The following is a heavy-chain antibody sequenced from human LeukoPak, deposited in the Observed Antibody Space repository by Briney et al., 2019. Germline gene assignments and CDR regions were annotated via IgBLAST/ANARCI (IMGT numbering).Heavy chain of an antibody. CDR1: GFTFSSYS. D-gene: IGHD3-9*01. J-gene: IGHJ3*02. CDR3: ARNLTIPSALDI. Sequence: PRGSLRLSCAASGFTFSSYSMNWVRQAPGKGLEWVSSISSSSSYIYYADSVKGRFTISRDNAKNPLYLQMNSLRAEDTAVYYCARNLTIPSALDIWGQGIMVTVSS. V-gene: IGHV3-21*01. CDR2: ISSSSSYI.